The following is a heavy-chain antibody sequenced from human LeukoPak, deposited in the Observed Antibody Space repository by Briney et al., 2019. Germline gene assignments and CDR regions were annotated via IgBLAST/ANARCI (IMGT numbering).Heavy chain of an antibody. CDR2: IKSKTDGGTT. V-gene: IGHV3-15*01. Sequence: GGSLRLSCAASGLTFSNAWMSWVRQAPGKGLEWVGRIKSKTDGGTTDYAAPVKGRFTVSRDDSKDTLYLQMNSPKTEDTAVYYCITAYSSGWYAYWGQGTLVTVSS. CDR1: GLTFSNAW. CDR3: ITAYSSGWYAY. J-gene: IGHJ4*02. D-gene: IGHD6-13*01.